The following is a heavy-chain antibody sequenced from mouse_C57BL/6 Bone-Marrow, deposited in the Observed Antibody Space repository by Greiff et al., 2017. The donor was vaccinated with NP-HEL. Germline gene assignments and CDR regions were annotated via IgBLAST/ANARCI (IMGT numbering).Heavy chain of an antibody. Sequence: QVQLQQPGAELVKPGASVKLSCKASGYTFTSYWMQWVKQRPGQGLEWIGEIDPSDSFTNYNQKCKGKATLTVDTSSSTAYMQLSSLTSEDSAVYYCAACLSVDYWGQGTSVTVSS. V-gene: IGHV1-50*01. CDR2: IDPSDSFT. CDR1: GYTFTSYW. J-gene: IGHJ4*01. CDR3: AACLSVDY.